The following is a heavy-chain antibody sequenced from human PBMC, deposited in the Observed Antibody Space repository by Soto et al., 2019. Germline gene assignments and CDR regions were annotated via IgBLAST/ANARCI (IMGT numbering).Heavy chain of an antibody. Sequence: XSVKVACKASGYPLTNYYIHWFRQAPGQGLEWLGILRPRTGDTAYAQRFQGRVTMTTDTSTGTVYLELANLRSDGTAVYYCARAPNESFQFDFCGQRTQVTVSS. V-gene: IGHV1-46*01. CDR2: LRPRTGDT. CDR3: ARAPNESFQFDF. J-gene: IGHJ4*02. CDR1: GYPLTNYY.